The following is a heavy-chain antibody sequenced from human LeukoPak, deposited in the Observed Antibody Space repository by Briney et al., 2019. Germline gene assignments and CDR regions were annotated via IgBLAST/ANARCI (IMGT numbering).Heavy chain of an antibody. Sequence: SVKVSCKASGGTFSSYAISWVRQAPGQGLEWMGGIIPIFGTANYAQKFQGRVTITADESTSTAYMELSSLRSEDTAMYYCARQVLYYYDSSGYSTYWFDPWGQGTLVTVSS. CDR3: ARQVLYYYDSSGYSTYWFDP. D-gene: IGHD3-22*01. J-gene: IGHJ5*02. CDR2: IIPIFGTA. CDR1: GGTFSSYA. V-gene: IGHV1-69*13.